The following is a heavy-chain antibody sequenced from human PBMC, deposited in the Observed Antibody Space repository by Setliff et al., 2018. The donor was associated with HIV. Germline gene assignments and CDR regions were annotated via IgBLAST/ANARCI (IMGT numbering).Heavy chain of an antibody. V-gene: IGHV3-20*04. CDR2: INWNGGNT. CDR1: GFTFDDYG. Sequence: GESLKISCAASGFTFDDYGMSWVRQGPGKGLEWVSGINWNGGNTGYADSVKGRLTISRDNAKNSLYLQMNSLRAEDTALYYCARVAGSGWYIDYWGQGTLVTVSS. D-gene: IGHD6-19*01. CDR3: ARVAGSGWYIDY. J-gene: IGHJ4*02.